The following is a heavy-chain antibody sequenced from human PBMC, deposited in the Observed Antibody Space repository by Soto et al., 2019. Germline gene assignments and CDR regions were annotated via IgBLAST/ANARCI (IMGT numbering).Heavy chain of an antibody. Sequence: QVQLVQSGAEVKKPGASVKVSCKASGYTFTNYGISWVRQAPGQGLEWMGRISGYNGKTDCSHNFQGRITLTTDTSTSTAYMEVRSLRSDDTAVYYCARDGFMPNEIPVFRAKFDPWGQGTLVTVSS. V-gene: IGHV1-18*01. CDR2: ISGYNGKT. D-gene: IGHD1-1*01. J-gene: IGHJ5*02. CDR3: ARDGFMPNEIPVFRAKFDP. CDR1: GYTFTNYG.